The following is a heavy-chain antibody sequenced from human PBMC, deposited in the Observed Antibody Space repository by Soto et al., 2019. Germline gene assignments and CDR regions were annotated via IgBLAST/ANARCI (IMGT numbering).Heavy chain of an antibody. CDR1: GYTFTSYA. D-gene: IGHD6-6*01. V-gene: IGHV1-3*01. CDR3: ARAPIYSSSRGYFDY. J-gene: IGHJ4*02. Sequence: GASVKVSCKASGYTFTSYAMHWVRQAPGQRLEWMGWINAGNGNTKYSQKFQGRVTITRDTSASTAYMELSSLRSEDTAVYYCARAPIYSSSRGYFDYWGQGTLVTVSS. CDR2: INAGNGNT.